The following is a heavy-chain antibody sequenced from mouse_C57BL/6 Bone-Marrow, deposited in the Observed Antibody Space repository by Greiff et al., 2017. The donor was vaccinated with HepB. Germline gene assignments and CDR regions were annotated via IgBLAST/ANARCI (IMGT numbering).Heavy chain of an antibody. J-gene: IGHJ1*03. D-gene: IGHD1-1*01. CDR3: ALITTVVATYYWYFDV. CDR2: IDPANGHT. Sequence: VQLQQSVAELVRPGASVKLSCTASGFNIKNTYMHWVKQRPEQGLEWIGRIDPANGHTKYAPKFQGKATITADTSSSTAYLQLSSLTSEDTAIYYCALITTVVATYYWYFDVWGTGTTVTVSS. V-gene: IGHV14-3*01. CDR1: GFNIKNTY.